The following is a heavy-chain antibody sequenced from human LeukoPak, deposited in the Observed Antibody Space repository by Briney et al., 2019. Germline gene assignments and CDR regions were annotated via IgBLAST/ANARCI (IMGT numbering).Heavy chain of an antibody. J-gene: IGHJ4*02. CDR2: IYYSGST. V-gene: IGHV4-39*07. Sequence: PSETLSLTCTVSGGSISSSSYYWGWIRQPPGKGLEWIGSIYYSGSTYYNPSLKSRVTISVDTSKNQFSLKLSSVTAADTAVYYCARGVHRRAGTDLPFDYWGQGTLVTVSS. CDR3: ARGVHRRAGTDLPFDY. D-gene: IGHD6-19*01. CDR1: GGSISSSSYY.